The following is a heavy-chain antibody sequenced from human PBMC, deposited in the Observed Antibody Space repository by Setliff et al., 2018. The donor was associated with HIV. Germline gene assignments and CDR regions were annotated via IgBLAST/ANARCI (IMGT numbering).Heavy chain of an antibody. CDR1: GHSISSGYY. D-gene: IGHD3-10*01. V-gene: IGHV4-38-2*02. CDR3: VSQPESRWQIEY. J-gene: IGHJ4*02. Sequence: KPSETLSLTCSVSGHSISSGYYWGWIRQPPGKGLEWIGSVSHSGNTDYNISLKSRVTISIDNSNNHFSLKLRSVTAADTAVYYCVSQPESRWQIEYWGQGTLVTVSS. CDR2: VSHSGNT.